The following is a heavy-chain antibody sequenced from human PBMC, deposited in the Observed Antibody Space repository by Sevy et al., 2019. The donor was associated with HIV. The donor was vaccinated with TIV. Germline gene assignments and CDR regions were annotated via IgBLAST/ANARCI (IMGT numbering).Heavy chain of an antibody. CDR3: ARAVRKNHSYDSDGSTFDY. CDR1: GFTFSNYA. Sequence: GGSLRLSCAASGFTFSNYAINWVRQAPGKGLEWVSFISSGGGYRYYADSVRGRLTISKDNAKNPLYLQMNSLRAEDTAVHYSARAVRKNHSYDSDGSTFDYWGQGTLVTVSS. CDR2: ISSGGGYR. V-gene: IGHV3-21*01. J-gene: IGHJ4*02. D-gene: IGHD3-22*01.